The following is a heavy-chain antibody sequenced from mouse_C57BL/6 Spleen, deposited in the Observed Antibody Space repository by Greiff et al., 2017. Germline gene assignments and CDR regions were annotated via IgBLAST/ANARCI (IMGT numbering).Heavy chain of an antibody. CDR3: TIPLYSNYAWFAY. D-gene: IGHD2-5*01. J-gene: IGHJ3*01. Sequence: DVQLQKSGAELVRPGASVKLSCTASGFNIKDDYMHWVKQRPEQGLEWIGWIDPENGDTEYASKFQGKATITADTSSNTAYLQLSSLTSEDTAVYYCTIPLYSNYAWFAYWGQGTLVTVSA. CDR1: GFNIKDDY. V-gene: IGHV14-4*01. CDR2: IDPENGDT.